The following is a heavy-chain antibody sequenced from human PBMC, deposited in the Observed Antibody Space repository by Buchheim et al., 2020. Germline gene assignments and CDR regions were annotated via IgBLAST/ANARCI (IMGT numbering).Heavy chain of an antibody. Sequence: EVQLVESGGGLVQPGGSLRLSCTASGLSFTEYWMSWVRQAPGKGLEWVANIKQDGSETYYVDSVKGRFTISRDNAKNSLYLQMNSLIAEETAVYYCVRDGQCFDYWGQGTL. CDR3: VRDGQCFDY. J-gene: IGHJ4*02. CDR1: GLSFTEYW. CDR2: IKQDGSET. D-gene: IGHD3/OR15-3a*01. V-gene: IGHV3-7*01.